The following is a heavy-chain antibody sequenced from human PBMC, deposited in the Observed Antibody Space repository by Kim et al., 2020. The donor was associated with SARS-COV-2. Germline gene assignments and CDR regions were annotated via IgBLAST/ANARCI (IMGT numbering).Heavy chain of an antibody. CDR2: T. Sequence: TNYADSVEGRFTISRDNAKNSRYLQMNSLRAEDTAVYYCARRYSYGFDCWGQGTLVTVSS. D-gene: IGHD5-18*01. V-gene: IGHV3-11*03. J-gene: IGHJ4*02. CDR3: ARRYSYGFDC.